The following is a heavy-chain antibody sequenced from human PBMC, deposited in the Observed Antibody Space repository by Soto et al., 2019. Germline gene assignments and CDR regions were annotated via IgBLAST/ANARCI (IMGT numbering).Heavy chain of an antibody. CDR1: GFTFSGSA. CDR3: TISNRRLVPAATPYYYYYMDV. Sequence: GGSLRLSCAASGFTFSGSAMHWVRQASGKGLEWVGRIRSKANSYATAYAASVKGRFTISRDDSKNTAYLQMNSLKTEDTAVYYCTISNRRLVPAATPYYYYYMDVWGKGTTVTVSS. V-gene: IGHV3-73*01. D-gene: IGHD2-2*02. J-gene: IGHJ6*03. CDR2: IRSKANSYAT.